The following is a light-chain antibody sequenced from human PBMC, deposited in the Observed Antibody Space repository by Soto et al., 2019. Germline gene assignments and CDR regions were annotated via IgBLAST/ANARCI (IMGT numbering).Light chain of an antibody. Sequence: DIQMTQSPSTLSASVGDRVTITCRASQSITSWLAWYQQKPGKAPKLLIYKASTLESGVPSRFNGSGSGTEFTLTISSLQPDDFATYYCQQYNTYRWTFGQGTKVEIK. J-gene: IGKJ1*01. CDR3: QQYNTYRWT. CDR2: KAS. V-gene: IGKV1-5*03. CDR1: QSITSW.